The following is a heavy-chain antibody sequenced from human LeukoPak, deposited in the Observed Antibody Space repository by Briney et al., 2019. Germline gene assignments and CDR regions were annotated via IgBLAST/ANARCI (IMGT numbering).Heavy chain of an antibody. Sequence: PGGSLRLSCEASGFRFSDYSINWVRQTPGKGLEWISYISSSDSTTYYTDSVRGRFTISRDNAKSSLYLLMNSLRDEDTGIYYCARNTIFHPWGQGTLVTVSS. CDR1: GFRFSDYS. D-gene: IGHD3-9*01. V-gene: IGHV3-48*02. CDR2: ISSSDSTT. J-gene: IGHJ5*02. CDR3: ARNTIFHP.